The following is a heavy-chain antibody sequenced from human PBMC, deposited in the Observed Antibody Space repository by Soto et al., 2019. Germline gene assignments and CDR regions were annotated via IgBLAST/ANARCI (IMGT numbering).Heavy chain of an antibody. Sequence: GGSLRLSCVASGFTFTAYWMHWVRQAPGQGLVWVARIKYDGITASYADSVNGRFTISRDNSKNTLYLQMNSLRAEDTAVYYCARDYRHDFWSGYYKGTLDYWGQGTLITVSS. D-gene: IGHD3-3*01. J-gene: IGHJ4*02. V-gene: IGHV3-74*01. CDR1: GFTFTAYW. CDR3: ARDYRHDFWSGYYKGTLDY. CDR2: IKYDGITA.